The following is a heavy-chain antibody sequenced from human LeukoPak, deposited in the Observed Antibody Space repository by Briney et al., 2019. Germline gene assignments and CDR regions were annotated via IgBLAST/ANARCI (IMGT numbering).Heavy chain of an antibody. Sequence: GGSLRLPCAASGFTFSGHNMDWVRQAPGKGLEWVGRISDEGYSYTTQFATSVKGRFSISRDDSRKSLYLQMNSLKTEDTALYYCSRSPHHVGPLDYWGQGTLVTVSS. V-gene: IGHV3-72*01. CDR3: SRSPHHVGPLDY. CDR1: GFTFSGHN. CDR2: ISDEGYSYTT. J-gene: IGHJ4*02. D-gene: IGHD1-26*01.